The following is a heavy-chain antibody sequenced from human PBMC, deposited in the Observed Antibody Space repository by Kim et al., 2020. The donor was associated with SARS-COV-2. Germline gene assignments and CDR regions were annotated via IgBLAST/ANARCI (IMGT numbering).Heavy chain of an antibody. D-gene: IGHD6-19*01. CDR1: GGSISSYY. CDR3: ARDLYSMAGNKKWFDP. Sequence: SETLSLTCTVSGGSISSYYWSWIRQPAGKGLEWIGRIYTSGSTNYNPSLKSRVTMSVDTSKNQFSLKLSSVTAADTAVYYCARDLYSMAGNKKWFDPWGQGTLVTVSS. V-gene: IGHV4-4*07. CDR2: IYTSGST. J-gene: IGHJ5*02.